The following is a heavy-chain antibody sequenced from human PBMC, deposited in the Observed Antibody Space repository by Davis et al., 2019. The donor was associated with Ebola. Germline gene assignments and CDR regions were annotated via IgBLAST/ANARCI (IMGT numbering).Heavy chain of an antibody. J-gene: IGHJ4*02. CDR3: ARGGLDYGLNY. Sequence: PGGSLRLSCAASGFTFSSYAMHWVRQAPGKGLEWVAVISYDGSNKYYADSVKGRFTISRDNSKNTLYLQMNSLRAEDTAVYYCARGGLDYGLNYWGQGTLVTVSS. V-gene: IGHV3-30-3*01. CDR1: GFTFSSYA. CDR2: ISYDGSNK. D-gene: IGHD4-17*01.